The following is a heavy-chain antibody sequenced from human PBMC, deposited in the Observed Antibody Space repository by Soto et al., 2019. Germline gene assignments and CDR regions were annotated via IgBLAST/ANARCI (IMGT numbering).Heavy chain of an antibody. D-gene: IGHD3-10*01. Sequence: QVQLVQSGAEVKKPGSSVKVSCTASGGTFSSYAISWVRQAPGQGLEWMGGIIPLFGIAKYAQKFQGRVTITVDESTRTGYMELSSLRSEDTAVYYCATMGQETTFYGSWSGFDMDVWGQGTPVTVSS. V-gene: IGHV1-69*01. CDR1: GGTFSSYA. J-gene: IGHJ6*02. CDR3: ATMGQETTFYGSWSGFDMDV. CDR2: IIPLFGIA.